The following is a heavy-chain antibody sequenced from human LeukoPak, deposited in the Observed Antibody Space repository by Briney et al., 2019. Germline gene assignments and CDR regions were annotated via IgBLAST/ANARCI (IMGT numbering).Heavy chain of an antibody. Sequence: GGSLRLSCAASGFTFSNYVMSWVRQAPGKGLEWVSGISGSGDSTYYADSVKGRFTISRDNSKNTLYLQMNSLRAEDTALYYCARDKSSGYYYFDYWGQGTLVTVSS. D-gene: IGHD3-22*01. V-gene: IGHV3-23*01. CDR2: ISGSGDST. CDR1: GFTFSNYV. J-gene: IGHJ4*02. CDR3: ARDKSSGYYYFDY.